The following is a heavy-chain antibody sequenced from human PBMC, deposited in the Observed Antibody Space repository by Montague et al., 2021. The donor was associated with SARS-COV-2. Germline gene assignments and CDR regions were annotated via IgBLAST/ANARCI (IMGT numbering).Heavy chain of an antibody. CDR1: GDSISDYY. CDR2: ICDSGNV. CDR3: AAQTDYYYDSLDV. Sequence: SETLSLTCTVSGDSISDYYWSWIRQPPGRGLEWIAYICDSGNVDYNPSLKSRVTILVDTSKNQFSLKLSSVTAADTAVYYCAAQTDYYYDSLDVWGHGTTVTVS. J-gene: IGHJ6*02. V-gene: IGHV4-59*08.